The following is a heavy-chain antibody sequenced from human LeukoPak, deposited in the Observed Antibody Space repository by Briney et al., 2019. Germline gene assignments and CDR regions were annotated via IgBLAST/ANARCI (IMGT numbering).Heavy chain of an antibody. D-gene: IGHD6-19*01. CDR3: VRGSVAVAGPTDY. J-gene: IGHJ4*02. V-gene: IGHV3-30*04. CDR1: GSTFSNYA. Sequence: GGSLRLPCAASGSTFSNYAMHWVRQTPGKGLEWVAVISYDGSNKYYADSVKGRFTISRDNSENTLYLQINSLRLEDSALYYCVRGSVAVAGPTDYWGQGTLVTVSS. CDR2: ISYDGSNK.